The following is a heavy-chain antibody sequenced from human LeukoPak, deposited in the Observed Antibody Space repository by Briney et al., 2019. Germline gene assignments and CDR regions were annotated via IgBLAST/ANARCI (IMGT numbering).Heavy chain of an antibody. J-gene: IGHJ4*02. Sequence: GGSLRLSCVVSGFTLSSRWMMWVRQAPGKGLEWMTNINRDGSEKNYVDSVKGRFAISRDNAKNSLYLQMNSLRAEDTALYYCAREVSEGFDFWGQGTLVTVSS. CDR2: INRDGSEK. CDR3: AREVSEGFDF. V-gene: IGHV3-7*01. CDR1: GFTLSSRW. D-gene: IGHD3-22*01.